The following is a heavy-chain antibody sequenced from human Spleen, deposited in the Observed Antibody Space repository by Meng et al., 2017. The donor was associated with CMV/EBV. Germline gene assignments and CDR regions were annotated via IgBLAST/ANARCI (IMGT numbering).Heavy chain of an antibody. D-gene: IGHD2-2*01. J-gene: IGHJ3*01. Sequence: GESLKISCAASGFTFSSYDMHWVRQAPGKGLEWVSLIYSGGSTYYADSVKGRFTISRDTSENTLFLQMNSLRAEDTAVYYCAREGRDIRYCTSTSCSDAFDVWGQGAMVTVSS. CDR3: AREGRDIRYCTSTSCSDAFDV. CDR2: IYSGGST. V-gene: IGHV3-53*01. CDR1: GFTFSSYD.